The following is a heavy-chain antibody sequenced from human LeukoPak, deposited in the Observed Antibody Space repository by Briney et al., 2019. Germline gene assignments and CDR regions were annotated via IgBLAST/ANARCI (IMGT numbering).Heavy chain of an antibody. J-gene: IGHJ4*02. CDR2: FYRDGST. D-gene: IGHD6-6*01. CDR1: GFIVSSNH. CDR3: ARGLSGSSSSAGGY. Sequence: GGSLRLSCAASGFIVSSNHMSWVRQAPGKGLEWVLVFYRDGSTSYADSVKGRFTISRDNSKNTLYLQMNSLRAEDTAVYYCARGLSGSSSSAGGYWGQGTLVTISS. V-gene: IGHV3-53*01.